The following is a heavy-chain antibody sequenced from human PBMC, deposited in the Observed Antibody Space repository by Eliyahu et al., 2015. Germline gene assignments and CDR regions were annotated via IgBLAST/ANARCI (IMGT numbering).Heavy chain of an antibody. CDR3: AKGSGGSSYSVAEY. Sequence: EVQLLESGGGLVQPGGSLRLXCSASXFTFSXFAXSGVRLAPGKGXEWVSVTGDTTNXADSVKGRFTISRDNSKNTLYLQMSSLRAEDTALYYCAKGSGGSSYSVAEYWGQGTLVTVSS. CDR2: TGDTT. J-gene: IGHJ4*02. CDR1: XFTFSXFA. D-gene: IGHD2-15*01. V-gene: IGHV3-23*01.